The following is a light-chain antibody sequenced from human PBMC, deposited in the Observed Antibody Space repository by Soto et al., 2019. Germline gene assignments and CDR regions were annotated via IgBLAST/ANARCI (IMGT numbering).Light chain of an antibody. J-gene: IGLJ2*01. CDR1: SSDVGGYNY. CDR3: SSYTSTSTLVI. CDR2: DVS. V-gene: IGLV2-14*03. Sequence: QSVLTQPASVSGSPGQSITISCTGTSSDVGGYNYVAWYQHHPGKAPKVMIYDVSNRPSGVSNRFSGSKSGNTASLTISGLQAEAEADYYCSSYTSTSTLVIFGGGTKLTVL.